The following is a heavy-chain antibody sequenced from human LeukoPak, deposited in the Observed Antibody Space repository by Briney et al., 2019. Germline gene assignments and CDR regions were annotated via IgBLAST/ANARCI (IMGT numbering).Heavy chain of an antibody. V-gene: IGHV3-30*02. CDR3: AKIGGDWGFFDY. D-gene: IGHD2-21*01. CDR2: IRSDRSGT. CDR1: GFSLSNYG. J-gene: IGHJ4*02. Sequence: GGSLRLSCEASGFSLSNYGMNGVREAPGKGREWVAFIRSDRSGTYYADSVKGRFTVSRDISKNTLFLQVNSLGPEDTAVYYCAKIGGDWGFFDYWGQGTLVTVSS.